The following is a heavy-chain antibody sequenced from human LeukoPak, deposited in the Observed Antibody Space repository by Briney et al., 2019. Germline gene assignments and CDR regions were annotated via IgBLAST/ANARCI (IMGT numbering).Heavy chain of an antibody. V-gene: IGHV4-59*08. D-gene: IGHD3-3*01. J-gene: IGHJ3*02. CDR2: IYYSGST. CDR1: GGSISSYY. CDR3: ARVSLAYYDFWSGYSSPLDAFDI. Sequence: SETLSLTCTVSGGSISSYYWSWIRQPPGKGLEWIGYIYYSGSTNYNPSLKSRVTISVDTSKNQFSLKLSSVTAADTAVYYCARVSLAYYDFWSGYSSPLDAFDIWGQGTMVTVSS.